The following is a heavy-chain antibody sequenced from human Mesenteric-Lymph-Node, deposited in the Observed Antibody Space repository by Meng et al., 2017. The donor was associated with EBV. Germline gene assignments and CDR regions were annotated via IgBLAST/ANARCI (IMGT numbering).Heavy chain of an antibody. CDR1: GDSFSGSC. CDR2: INHSGGT. V-gene: IGHV4-34*02. D-gene: IGHD4-23*01. J-gene: IGHJ4*02. Sequence: QVPFQKWGAGLFKPSETLSLTVAVYGDSFSGSCWSWIRQPLGKGLEWIGEINHSGGTNYNPSLESRVTISVDASKNQFSLKLRSVTAADTAVYYCARGGGVLTPLDYWGQGGLVTVSS. CDR3: ARGGGVLTPLDY.